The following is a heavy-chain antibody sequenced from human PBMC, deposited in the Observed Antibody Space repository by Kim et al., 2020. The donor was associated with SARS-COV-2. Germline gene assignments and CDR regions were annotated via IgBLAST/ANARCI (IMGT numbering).Heavy chain of an antibody. D-gene: IGHD4-17*01. CDR3: ASHDYHWFDP. Sequence: ANYAQKFQGRVTITADESTSTAYMELSSLRSEDTAVYYCASHDYHWFDPWGQGTLVTVSS. V-gene: IGHV1-69*01. CDR2: A. J-gene: IGHJ5*02.